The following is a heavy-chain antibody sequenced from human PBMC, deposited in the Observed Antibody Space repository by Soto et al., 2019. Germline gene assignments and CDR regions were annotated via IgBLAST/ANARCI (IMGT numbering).Heavy chain of an antibody. Sequence: SVKVSCKASGGTFSSYAISWVRQAPGQGLEWMGGIIPIFGTANYAQKFQGRVTITADESTSTAYMELSSLRSEDTAVYYCARTPMVRGVMSRIDPWGQGTLVTVSS. CDR1: GGTFSSYA. V-gene: IGHV1-69*13. J-gene: IGHJ5*02. CDR3: ARTPMVRGVMSRIDP. CDR2: IIPIFGTA. D-gene: IGHD3-10*01.